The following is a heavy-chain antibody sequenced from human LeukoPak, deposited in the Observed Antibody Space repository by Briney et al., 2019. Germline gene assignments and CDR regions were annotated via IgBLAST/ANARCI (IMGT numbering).Heavy chain of an antibody. CDR2: ISYDGSNK. Sequence: GGSLRLSCAASGFTFSSYGMHWVRQAPGKGLEWVAVISYDGSNKYYADSVKGRFNISRDNSKKTLYLQMNSLRAEDTALYYCAKLGPGYCSVGTCYSRWYYFDSWGQGTLVTVSS. CDR3: AKLGPGYCSVGTCYSRWYYFDS. V-gene: IGHV3-30*18. J-gene: IGHJ4*02. D-gene: IGHD2-15*01. CDR1: GFTFSSYG.